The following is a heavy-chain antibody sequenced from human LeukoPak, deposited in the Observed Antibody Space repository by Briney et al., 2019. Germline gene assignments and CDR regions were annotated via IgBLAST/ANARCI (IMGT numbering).Heavy chain of an antibody. Sequence: PSETLSLTCAVYGGSFSGYYWSWIRQPPGKGLEWIGEINHSGSTNYNPSLKSRVTISVDTSKNQFSLKLSSVTAADTAVYYCARPIHYGDYKYWGQGTLVTVSS. CDR3: ARPIHYGDYKY. V-gene: IGHV4-34*01. J-gene: IGHJ4*02. CDR1: GGSFSGYY. CDR2: INHSGST. D-gene: IGHD4-17*01.